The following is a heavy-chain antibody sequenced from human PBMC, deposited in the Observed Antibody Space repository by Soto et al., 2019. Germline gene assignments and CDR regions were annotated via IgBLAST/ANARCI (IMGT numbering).Heavy chain of an antibody. CDR2: IYSSGST. V-gene: IGHV4-31*03. CDR1: GGSISSGGYY. J-gene: IGHJ3*02. CDR3: ARDHNWNDAPSDAFHI. Sequence: QVQLQESGPGLVKPSQTLSLTCTVSGGSISSGGYYWTWIRQHPGKGLEWIGFIYSSGSTYYNPSLKSRVSMSVDTSKNQFSLKLSSLTAADTAVYFCARDHNWNDAPSDAFHIWGQGTMVTVSS. D-gene: IGHD1-1*01.